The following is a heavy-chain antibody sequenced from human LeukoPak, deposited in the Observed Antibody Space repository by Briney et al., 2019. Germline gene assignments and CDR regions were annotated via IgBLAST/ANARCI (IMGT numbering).Heavy chain of an antibody. CDR3: ARDRDYIFFDY. CDR1: KFPFSSYV. D-gene: IGHD4-11*01. CDR2: ISHDGRSR. Sequence: GGSLRLSCAAPKFPFSSYVMHWGRQVPGKGLVWGSRISHDGRSRTYADSVKGRFTTSRDKAEKTRYLQMNSLIFEDTAVYFCARDRDYIFFDYWGQGGLVTVSS. V-gene: IGHV3-74*03. J-gene: IGHJ4*02.